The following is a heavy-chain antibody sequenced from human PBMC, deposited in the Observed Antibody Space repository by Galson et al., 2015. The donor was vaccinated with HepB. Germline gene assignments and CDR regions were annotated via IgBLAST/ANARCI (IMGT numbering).Heavy chain of an antibody. CDR3: AKDRKSSSWKLSDAFDI. Sequence: SLRLSCAASGFTFSSYGMHWVRQAPGKGLEWVAVISYDGSNKYYADSVKGRFTISRDNSKNTLYLQMNSLRAEDTAVYYCAKDRKSSSWKLSDAFDIWGQGTMVTVSS. CDR2: ISYDGSNK. V-gene: IGHV3-30*18. J-gene: IGHJ3*02. D-gene: IGHD6-13*01. CDR1: GFTFSSYG.